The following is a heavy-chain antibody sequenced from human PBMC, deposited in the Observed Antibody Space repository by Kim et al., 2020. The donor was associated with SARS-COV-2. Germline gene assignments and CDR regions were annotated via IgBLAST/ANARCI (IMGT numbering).Heavy chain of an antibody. Sequence: GGSLRLSCTASGFTFGDYAMSWVRQAPGKGLEWVGFIRSKAYGGTTEYAASVKGRFTISRDDSKSIAYLQMNSLKTEDTAMYYCTREDFWSGFYMDVWGKGTTVTVSS. CDR2: IRSKAYGGTT. CDR3: TREDFWSGFYMDV. V-gene: IGHV3-49*04. CDR1: GFTFGDYA. J-gene: IGHJ6*03. D-gene: IGHD3-3*01.